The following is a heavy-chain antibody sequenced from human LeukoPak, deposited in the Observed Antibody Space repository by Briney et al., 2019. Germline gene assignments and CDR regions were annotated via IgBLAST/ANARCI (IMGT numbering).Heavy chain of an antibody. CDR1: GYTFTSYG. D-gene: IGHD1-26*01. Sequence: ASVKVSCKASGYTFTSYGISWVRQAPGQGLEWMGWISAYNGNTNYAQKLQGRVTMTTDTSTSTAYMELRSLRSDDTAVYYCARDCTEWELLDLGDRCFDYWGQGTLVTVSS. CDR3: ARDCTEWELLDLGDRCFDY. V-gene: IGHV1-18*01. CDR2: ISAYNGNT. J-gene: IGHJ4*02.